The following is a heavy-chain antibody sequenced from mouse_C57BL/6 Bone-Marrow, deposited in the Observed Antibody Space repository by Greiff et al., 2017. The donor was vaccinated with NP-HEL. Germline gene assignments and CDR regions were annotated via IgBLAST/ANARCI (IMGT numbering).Heavy chain of an antibody. J-gene: IGHJ2*01. Sequence: DVQLQESGPGLVKPSQSLSLTCSVTGYSITSGYYWNWIRQFPGNKLEWMGYISYDGSNNYNPSLKNRISITRDTSKNQFFLKLNSVTTEDTATYYCARDDSRFPDYFDYWGQGTTLTVSS. V-gene: IGHV3-6*01. CDR1: GYSITSGYY. CDR3: ARDDSRFPDYFDY. CDR2: ISYDGSN. D-gene: IGHD2-13*01.